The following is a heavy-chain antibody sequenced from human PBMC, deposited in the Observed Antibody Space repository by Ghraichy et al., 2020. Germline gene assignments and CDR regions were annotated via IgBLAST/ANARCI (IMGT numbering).Heavy chain of an antibody. Sequence: ASVKVSCKISGDTLTELSVHWVRQAPGKGLEWMGDFDPENSEIIYAQMFQGRVTMTEDPSTDTAYMELTSLTSEDTAVYYCATRSNWRSGYAFDVWGQGTLVSVSS. D-gene: IGHD1-20*01. CDR3: ATRSNWRSGYAFDV. CDR2: FDPENSEI. V-gene: IGHV1-24*01. CDR1: GDTLTELS. J-gene: IGHJ3*01.